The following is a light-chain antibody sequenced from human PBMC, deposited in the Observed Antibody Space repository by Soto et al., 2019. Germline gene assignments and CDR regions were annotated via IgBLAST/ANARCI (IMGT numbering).Light chain of an antibody. V-gene: IGLV2-14*01. CDR3: SSYTSSSTVV. Sequence: QSVLTQPSSVSGSPGQSITISCTGTRSDVGGYKYVSWYQKHPGKAPKLMIYDVSNRTSGVSNRFYGSKSGNTASLTISGLQAEDEADYYCSSYTSSSTVVFGGGTKLTVL. CDR1: RSDVGGYKY. J-gene: IGLJ2*01. CDR2: DVS.